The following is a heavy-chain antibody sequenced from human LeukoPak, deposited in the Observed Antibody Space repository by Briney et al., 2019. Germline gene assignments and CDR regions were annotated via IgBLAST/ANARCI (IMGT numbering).Heavy chain of an antibody. CDR1: GYTFTGYY. V-gene: IGHV1-69*06. CDR3: VRAVQVTTGGLFDY. D-gene: IGHD4-17*01. J-gene: IGHJ4*02. Sequence: GASVKVSCKASGYTFTGYYMHWVRQAPGQGLEWVGGIIPIFSTANYAQKFQGRVTITADKSTSTAYMELSSLRSEDTAVYYCVRAVQVTTGGLFDYWGQGTLVTVSS. CDR2: IIPIFSTA.